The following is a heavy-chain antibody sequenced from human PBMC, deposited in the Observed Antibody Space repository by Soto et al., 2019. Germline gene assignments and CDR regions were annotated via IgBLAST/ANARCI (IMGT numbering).Heavy chain of an antibody. J-gene: IGHJ4*02. CDR2: INPSAGGT. CDR3: ARDSTLAY. V-gene: IGHV1-46*01. Sequence: EASVKVSCKASGYIFTSYYMHWVRQAPGQGLEWMGIINPSAGGTSYAQKFQARVTMTRDTSTRTIYMELSSLTSEDTAVYYFARDSTLAYWGQGTLVTVSS. CDR1: GYIFTSYY.